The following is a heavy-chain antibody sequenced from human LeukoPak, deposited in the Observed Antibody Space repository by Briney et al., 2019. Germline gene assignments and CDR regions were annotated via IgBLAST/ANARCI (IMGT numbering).Heavy chain of an antibody. D-gene: IGHD2-2*02. Sequence: ASVKVSCKASGNSFTTYDINWVRQASGQGLEWMGWMNPNSGNGGYAQKFQGRVTMTTNPSIRTAYMEVSSLTPEDTAVYYCATNSRLYIGFDISGQGSMVTVAS. CDR2: MNPNSGNG. CDR3: ATNSRLYIGFDI. V-gene: IGHV1-8*01. CDR1: GNSFTTYD. J-gene: IGHJ3*02.